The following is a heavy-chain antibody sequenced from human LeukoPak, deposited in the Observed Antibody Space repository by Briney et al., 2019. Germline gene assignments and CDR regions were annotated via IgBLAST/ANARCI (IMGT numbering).Heavy chain of an antibody. V-gene: IGHV1-69*13. CDR2: IIPIFGTA. Sequence: ASVKVSFKASGGTFSSYAISWVRQAPGQGLEWMGGIIPIFGTANYAQKFQGRVTITADESTSTAYMELSSLRSEDTAVYYCAGLGRKGHNWFDPWGQGTLVTVSS. CDR3: AGLGRKGHNWFDP. CDR1: GGTFSSYA. J-gene: IGHJ5*02.